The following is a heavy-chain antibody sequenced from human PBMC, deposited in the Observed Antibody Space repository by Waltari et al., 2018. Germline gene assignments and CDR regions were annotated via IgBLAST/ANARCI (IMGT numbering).Heavy chain of an antibody. CDR2: TNEDGTAK. J-gene: IGHJ4*02. CDR3: ARHWNWAWDY. Sequence: EVQLVESGGGLVQPGGSLRLSCLASGFTFRSSWMSWVRQAPGKGLEWVANTNEDGTAKHYVDSVKGRFTISRDNAKNSLYLQMSDLRAEDTAVYYCARHWNWAWDYWGQGTLVTVSS. CDR1: GFTFRSSW. V-gene: IGHV3-7*01. D-gene: IGHD1-7*01.